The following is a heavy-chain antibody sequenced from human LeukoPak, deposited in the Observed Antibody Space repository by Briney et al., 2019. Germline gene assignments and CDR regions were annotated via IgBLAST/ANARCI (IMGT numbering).Heavy chain of an antibody. CDR2: IYYSGST. V-gene: IGHV4-31*03. CDR1: GGSISSGGYY. D-gene: IGHD1-7*01. CDR3: ASLVFWNYEEYYFDY. Sequence: SETLSLTCTVSGGSISSGGYYWSWIRQHPGKGLEWIGYIYYSGSTYYNPSLKSRVTISVDTSKNQFSLKLSSVTAADTAVYYCASLVFWNYEEYYFDYWGQGTLVTVSS. J-gene: IGHJ4*02.